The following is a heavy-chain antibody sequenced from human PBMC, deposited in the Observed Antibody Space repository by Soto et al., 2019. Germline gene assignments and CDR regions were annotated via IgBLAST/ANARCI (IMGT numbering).Heavy chain of an antibody. CDR3: ARGETYYYDSSGYYQGAFDI. Sequence: QVQLQESGPGLVKPSQTLSLTCTVSGGSISSGGYYWSWIRQHPGKGLEWIGYIYYSGSTYYNPSLKSRVTISVDTSKNQFSLKLSSVTAADTAVYYCARGETYYYDSSGYYQGAFDIWGQGTMVTVSP. V-gene: IGHV4-31*03. J-gene: IGHJ3*02. CDR2: IYYSGST. CDR1: GGSISSGGYY. D-gene: IGHD3-22*01.